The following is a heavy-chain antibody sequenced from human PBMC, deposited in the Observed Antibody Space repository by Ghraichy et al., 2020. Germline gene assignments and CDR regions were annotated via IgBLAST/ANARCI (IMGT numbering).Heavy chain of an antibody. CDR1: GFPFSSYA. V-gene: IGHV3-23*01. Sequence: GGSLRLSCAASGFPFSSYAMSWVRQAPGKGLEWVSSLSGNGASPYYADSVKGWFSISRDNSKNTLYLHMNSLRAEDTAIYYCAKVRVELQRFDYWGQGTLVTVSS. D-gene: IGHD1-7*01. CDR3: AKVRVELQRFDY. J-gene: IGHJ4*02. CDR2: LSGNGASP.